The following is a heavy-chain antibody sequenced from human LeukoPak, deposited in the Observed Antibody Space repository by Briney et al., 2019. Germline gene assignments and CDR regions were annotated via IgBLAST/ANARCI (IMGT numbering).Heavy chain of an antibody. CDR2: IKQDGSEK. CDR3: ERGRYCGGGTCYFDY. J-gene: IGHJ4*02. CDR1: GFTFSNYW. V-gene: IGHV3-7*01. D-gene: IGHD2-15*01. Sequence: GGSLRLSCAASGFTFSNYWMSWVRRAPGKGLEWVANIKQDGSEKNYVDSVKGRFTISRDNAKNSLHLQMNSLRVEDTAMYYCERGRYCGGGTCYFDYWGQGILVTVSS.